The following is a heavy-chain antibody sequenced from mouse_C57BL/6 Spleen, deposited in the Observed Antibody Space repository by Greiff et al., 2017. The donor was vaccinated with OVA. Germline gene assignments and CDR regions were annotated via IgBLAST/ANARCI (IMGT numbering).Heavy chain of an antibody. CDR3: ASGDPLGFDG. V-gene: IGHV1-59*01. J-gene: IGHJ1*03. D-gene: IGHD4-1*01. CDR2: IDPSDSYT. Sequence: VQLQQPGAELVRPGTSVKLSCKASGYTFTSYWMHWVKQRPGQGLEWIGVIDPSDSYTNYNQKFKGKATLTVDTSSSTAYMQLSSLTAEDAAVYYCASGDPLGFDGWGTGTTVTVSS. CDR1: GYTFTSYW.